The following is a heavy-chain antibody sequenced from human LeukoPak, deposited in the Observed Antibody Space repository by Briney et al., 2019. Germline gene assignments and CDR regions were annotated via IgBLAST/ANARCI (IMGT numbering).Heavy chain of an antibody. CDR2: ISSSSSYI. D-gene: IGHD5-18*01. V-gene: IGHV3-21*01. CDR1: GFTFSSYS. J-gene: IGHJ4*02. Sequence: PGGSLRLSCAASGFTFSSYSMNWVRQAPGKGLEWGSSISSSSSYIYYADSVKGRFTISRDNAKNSLYLQMNSLRAEDTAVYYCARDPPGYSYGYVVDYFDYWGQGTLVTVSS. CDR3: ARDPPGYSYGYVVDYFDY.